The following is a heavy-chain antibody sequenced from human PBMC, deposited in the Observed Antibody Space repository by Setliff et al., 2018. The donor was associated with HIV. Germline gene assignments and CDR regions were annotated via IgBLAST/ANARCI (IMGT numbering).Heavy chain of an antibody. D-gene: IGHD2-21*01. Sequence: VKVSCKASGYTFTTYGISWVRQAPGHGLEWMGWISPNFGHTKYAQKFLDRVTMTIDTSTSTVYMHLSSLRSDDTAVYYCARDGERYNFDIWGQGTMVTVSS. CDR1: GYTFTTYG. CDR2: ISPNFGHT. J-gene: IGHJ3*02. CDR3: ARDGERYNFDI. V-gene: IGHV1-18*04.